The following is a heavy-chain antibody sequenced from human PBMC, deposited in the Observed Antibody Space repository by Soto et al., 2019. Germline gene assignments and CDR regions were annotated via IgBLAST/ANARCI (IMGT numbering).Heavy chain of an antibody. V-gene: IGHV4-59*01. J-gene: IGHJ4*02. CDR2: IYSSGNT. CDR1: SGSISSYY. Sequence: SVTMSLTCTVSSGSISSYYWSWIRQPPGKGLEWIGNIYSSGNTKYNPSLRSRVTISVDASKNQFSLQLISVTAADTAVYYCARDAGYDSSSSFIDNWGQGTRVTIS. CDR3: ARDAGYDSSSSFIDN. D-gene: IGHD3-22*01.